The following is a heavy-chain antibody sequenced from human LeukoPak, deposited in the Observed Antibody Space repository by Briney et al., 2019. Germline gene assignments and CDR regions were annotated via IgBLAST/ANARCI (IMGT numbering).Heavy chain of an antibody. CDR2: ISAYNGNT. V-gene: IGHV1-18*04. CDR3: ARRTNSYYYYYMDV. Sequence: ASVKVSCKASGYTFTGYYMHWVRQAPGQGLEWMGWISAYNGNTNYAQKLQGRVTMTTDTSTSTAYMELRSLRSDDTAVYYCARRTNSYYYYYMDVWGKGTTVTVSS. D-gene: IGHD4-23*01. CDR1: GYTFTGYY. J-gene: IGHJ6*03.